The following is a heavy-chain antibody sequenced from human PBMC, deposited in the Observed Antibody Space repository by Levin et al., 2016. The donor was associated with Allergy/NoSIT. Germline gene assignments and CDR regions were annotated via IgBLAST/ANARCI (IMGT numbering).Heavy chain of an antibody. D-gene: IGHD1-26*01. V-gene: IGHV5-10-1*04. Sequence: VRQMPGKGLEWLGRIDPSDSDTRYSPSFQGQVTISADKSISTAYLQWSSLKASDTAMYYCATTYSGSYYLYYYYYGMDVWGQGTTVTVSS. CDR2: IDPSDSDT. CDR3: ATTYSGSYYLYYYYYGMDV. J-gene: IGHJ6*02.